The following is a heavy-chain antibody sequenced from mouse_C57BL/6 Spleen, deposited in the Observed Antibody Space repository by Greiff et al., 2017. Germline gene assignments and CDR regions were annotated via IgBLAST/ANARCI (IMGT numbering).Heavy chain of an antibody. J-gene: IGHJ4*01. CDR1: GYTFTDYN. CDR3: AREGGLLFYYAMDY. CDR2: INPNNGGT. V-gene: IGHV1-22*01. D-gene: IGHD2-3*01. Sequence: VQLQQSGPELVKPGASVKMSCKASGYTFTDYNMHWVKQSHGKSLEWIGYINPNNGGTSYNQKFKGKATLTVNKSSSTAYMELRSLTSEDSAVYYCAREGGLLFYYAMDYWGQGTSVTVSS.